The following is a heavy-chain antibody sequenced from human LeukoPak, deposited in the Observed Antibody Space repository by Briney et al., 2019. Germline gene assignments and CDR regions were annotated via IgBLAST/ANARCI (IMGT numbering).Heavy chain of an antibody. CDR1: GYTLTELS. CDR3: ATVRDRLKYYYDSSGYYLGKRFAY. V-gene: IGHV1-24*01. D-gene: IGHD3-22*01. J-gene: IGHJ4*02. CDR2: FDPEDGET. Sequence: ASVKVSCKVSGYTLTELSMHWVRQARGKGLEWRGGFDPEDGETIYAQKFQGRVTMTEDTSTDTAYMELSSLRSEDTAVYYCATVRDRLKYYYDSSGYYLGKRFAYWGQGTLVTVSS.